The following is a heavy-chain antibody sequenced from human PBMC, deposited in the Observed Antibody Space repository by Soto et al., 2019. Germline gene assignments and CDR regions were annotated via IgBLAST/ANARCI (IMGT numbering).Heavy chain of an antibody. CDR1: GGSISSGDYY. CDR3: ARVSSSWAKGSANY. J-gene: IGHJ4*02. D-gene: IGHD6-13*01. CDR2: IYYSGST. Sequence: SETLSLTCTVSGGSISSGDYYWSWIRQPPGKGLEWIGYIYYSGSTYYNPPLKSRVTISVDTSKNQFSLKLSSVTAADTAVYYCARVSSSWAKGSANYWGQGTLVTVSS. V-gene: IGHV4-30-4*01.